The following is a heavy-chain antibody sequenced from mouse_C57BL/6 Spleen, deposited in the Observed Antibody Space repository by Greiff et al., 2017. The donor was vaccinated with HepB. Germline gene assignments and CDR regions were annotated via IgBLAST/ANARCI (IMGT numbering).Heavy chain of an antibody. J-gene: IGHJ2*01. D-gene: IGHD1-1*01. V-gene: IGHV1-81*01. Sequence: VQLQQSGAELARPGASVKLSCKASGYTFTSYGISWVKQRTGQGLEWIGEIYPRSGNTYYNEKFKGKATLTADKSSSTAYMELRSLTSEDSAVYFCARGYYYGSSYGDVDYWGQGTTLTVAS. CDR2: IYPRSGNT. CDR1: GYTFTSYG. CDR3: ARGYYYGSSYGDVDY.